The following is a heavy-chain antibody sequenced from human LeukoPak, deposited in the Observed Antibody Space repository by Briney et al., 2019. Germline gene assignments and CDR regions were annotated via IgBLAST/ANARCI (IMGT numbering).Heavy chain of an antibody. CDR2: IIPIFGTA. Sequence: SVKVSCKASVGTFSSYAISWVRQAPGQGLEWMGRIIPIFGTANYAQTFQGRATITTDESTSTAYMELSSLRSEDTAVYYCARENSNLHSSSFSWGQGTMVTVSS. CDR1: VGTFSSYA. V-gene: IGHV1-69*05. CDR3: ARENSNLHSSSFS. D-gene: IGHD6-6*01. J-gene: IGHJ3*01.